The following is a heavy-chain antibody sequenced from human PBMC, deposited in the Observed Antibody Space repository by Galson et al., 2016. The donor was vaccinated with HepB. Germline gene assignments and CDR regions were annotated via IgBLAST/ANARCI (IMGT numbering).Heavy chain of an antibody. Sequence: SLRLSCAASGFTFSSYAMSWVRQAPGKGLEWVSGIRSSGGNSYYADSVKGRFTISRDNSKNTLYVQMHSLRAEDTAVYYCAKDYYDSSGYRSYWYFDLWGRGTLVTVSS. CDR1: GFTFSSYA. CDR2: IRSSGGNS. V-gene: IGHV3-23*01. CDR3: AKDYYDSSGYRSYWYFDL. D-gene: IGHD3-22*01. J-gene: IGHJ2*01.